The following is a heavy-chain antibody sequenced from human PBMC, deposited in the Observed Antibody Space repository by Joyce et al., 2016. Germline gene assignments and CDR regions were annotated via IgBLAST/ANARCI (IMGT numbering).Heavy chain of an antibody. V-gene: IGHV1-2*04. J-gene: IGHJ4*02. CDR2: INPSSGAT. CDR1: GYTFINYY. D-gene: IGHD6-19*01. CDR3: ARGGLRRGSGHKELSEIDY. Sequence: QVQLVQSGAEVKKPGASVTVSCKASGYTFINYYIQWVGQAPGQGLEWMGWINPSSGATKYAQKFQGWVTMTRDTSITTAYMELNSLKSDDTAVYYCARGGLRRGSGHKELSEIDYWGQGTLVTVSS.